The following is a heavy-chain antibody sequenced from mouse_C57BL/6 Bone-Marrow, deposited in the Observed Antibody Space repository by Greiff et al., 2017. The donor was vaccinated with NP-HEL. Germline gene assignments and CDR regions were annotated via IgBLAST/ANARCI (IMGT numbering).Heavy chain of an antibody. CDR2: IDPSDSYT. J-gene: IGHJ3*01. Sequence: QVQLQQPGAELVMPGASVKLSCQASGYTFTSYWMHWVKQRPGQGLEWIGEIDPSDSYTNYNQKFKGKSTLTVDKSSSTAYMQLSSLTSEDSAVYYCARWGYYYGSSPWGQGTLVTVSA. V-gene: IGHV1-69*01. CDR3: ARWGYYYGSSP. CDR1: GYTFTSYW. D-gene: IGHD1-1*01.